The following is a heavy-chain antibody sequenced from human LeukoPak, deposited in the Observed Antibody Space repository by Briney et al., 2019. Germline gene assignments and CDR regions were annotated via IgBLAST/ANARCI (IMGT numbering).Heavy chain of an antibody. Sequence: GSRRLSWAESGVTLSDVYMGWGRHVQKRGREWVSYISTSGSTIYYANSVKGRFTISRDNAKNSLYLQMNSLGAQDTAVYYCARDLYCGGDCLFADYWGQGTLVTVSS. CDR3: ARDLYCGGDCLFADY. J-gene: IGHJ4*02. CDR1: GVTLSDVY. V-gene: IGHV3-11*01. D-gene: IGHD2-21*02. CDR2: ISTSGSTI.